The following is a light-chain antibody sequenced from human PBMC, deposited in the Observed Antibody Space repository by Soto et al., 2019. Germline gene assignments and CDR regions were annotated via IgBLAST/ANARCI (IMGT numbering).Light chain of an antibody. J-gene: IGLJ7*01. CDR1: SSDVGGYNC. V-gene: IGLV2-14*03. CDR3: SSYTSSNIPV. Sequence: QSALTQPASVSGSPGQSITISCTGTSSDVGGYNCVSWYQHHPGKAPKLMIYDVTNRPSGVSNRFSGSKSGNTASLTISGLQAEDEADYYCSSYTSSNIPVFGGGTQLTVL. CDR2: DVT.